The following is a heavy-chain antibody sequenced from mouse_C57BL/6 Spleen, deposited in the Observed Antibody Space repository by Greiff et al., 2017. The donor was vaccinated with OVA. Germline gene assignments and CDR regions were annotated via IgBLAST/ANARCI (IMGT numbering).Heavy chain of an antibody. Sequence: EVNVVESGGGLVKPGGSLKLSCAASGFTFSSYAMSWVRQTPEKRLEWVATISDGGSYTYYPDNVKGRFTISRDNAKNNLYLQMSHLKSEDTAMYYCARGGEFGYGSGFDYWGQGTTLTVSS. CDR1: GFTFSSYA. CDR2: ISDGGSYT. D-gene: IGHD1-1*01. V-gene: IGHV5-4*03. CDR3: ARGGEFGYGSGFDY. J-gene: IGHJ2*01.